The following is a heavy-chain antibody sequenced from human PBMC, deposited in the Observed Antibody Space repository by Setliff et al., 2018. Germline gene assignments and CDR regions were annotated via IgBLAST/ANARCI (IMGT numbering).Heavy chain of an antibody. Sequence: PSETLSLTCTVSGVSIRSYYWSWIRQPPGKGLEWIGYIFYSGSSNYNPSLQSRVSISVDTSKNQLSLKLDSLTAADTAVYYCARVDFTMIQGVLGLWGQGTLVTVSS. J-gene: IGHJ1*01. CDR2: IFYSGSS. CDR3: ARVDFTMIQGVLGL. D-gene: IGHD3-10*01. CDR1: GVSIRSYY. V-gene: IGHV4-59*01.